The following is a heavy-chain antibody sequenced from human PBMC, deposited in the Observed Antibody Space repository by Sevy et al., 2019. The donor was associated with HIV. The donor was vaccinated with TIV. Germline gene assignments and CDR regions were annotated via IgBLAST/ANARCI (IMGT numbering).Heavy chain of an antibody. J-gene: IGHJ4*02. D-gene: IGHD6-13*01. CDR3: ARSISWYASFDS. Sequence: ASVKVSCKASGRTFSNYAISWVRQAPGQGLEWMGGIIPMFGTANYVQKFQGRVTITADESTSTAYMELSSLRSEDTAVYYCARSISWYASFDSWGQRSLVTVSS. V-gene: IGHV1-69*13. CDR1: GRTFSNYA. CDR2: IIPMFGTA.